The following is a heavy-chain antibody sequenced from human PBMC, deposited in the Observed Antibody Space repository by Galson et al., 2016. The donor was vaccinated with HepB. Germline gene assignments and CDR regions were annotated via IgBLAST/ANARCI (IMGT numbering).Heavy chain of an antibody. CDR1: GGSISRYY. J-gene: IGHJ5*02. CDR2: IYYTGTS. D-gene: IGHD3-16*01. CDR3: TGVPIGMSASYSDS. V-gene: IGHV4-59*01. Sequence: SETLSLTCTVSGGSISRYYWSWIRQAPGERLEWIGFIYYTGTSNYNPSLERRATLLVDTSKNQFSLNLRSVTAADTAVYFCTGVPIGMSASYSDSWGQGTLVTVSS.